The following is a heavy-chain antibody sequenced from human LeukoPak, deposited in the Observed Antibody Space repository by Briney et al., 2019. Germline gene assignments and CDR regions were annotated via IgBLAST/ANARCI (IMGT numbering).Heavy chain of an antibody. CDR2: IFTSGIT. CDR1: GGSISSYY. V-gene: IGHV4-4*07. J-gene: IGHJ6*03. CDR3: ARVFDKDV. Sequence: PSETLSLTCTVSGGSISSYYWSWIRQPAGKGLEWIGRIFTSGITHCNPSLKSRVTMSVDTSKNQFSLRLSSVTAADTAVYFCARVFDKDVWGKGTTVTVSS. D-gene: IGHD2-21*01.